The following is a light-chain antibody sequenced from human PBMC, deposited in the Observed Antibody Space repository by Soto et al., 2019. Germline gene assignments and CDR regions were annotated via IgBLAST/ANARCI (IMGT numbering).Light chain of an antibody. Sequence: EIVLTQSPGTLSLSPGERATLSCRASQSVSSSYLAWYQQKPRQAPRLLIYGASSRATGIPDRFSGSGSGTDHAFTISRLEPEDFAVYYCQQYGSSPPMYTFGQGTKLQIK. CDR3: QQYGSSPPMYT. V-gene: IGKV3-20*01. J-gene: IGKJ2*01. CDR2: GAS. CDR1: QSVSSSY.